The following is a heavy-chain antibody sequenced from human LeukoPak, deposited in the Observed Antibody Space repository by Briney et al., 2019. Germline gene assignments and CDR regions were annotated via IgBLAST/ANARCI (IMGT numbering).Heavy chain of an antibody. CDR3: ARSYGPAAFDY. Sequence: SETLSRTGTGSGGSISSYYWSWLRQPPGKGLEWIGYIYYSGSTNYNPSLKSRVTISVDTSKNQFSLKLSSVTAADTAVYYCARSYGPAAFDYWGQGTLVTVSS. CDR1: GGSISSYY. D-gene: IGHD2-8*01. V-gene: IGHV4-59*01. J-gene: IGHJ4*02. CDR2: IYYSGST.